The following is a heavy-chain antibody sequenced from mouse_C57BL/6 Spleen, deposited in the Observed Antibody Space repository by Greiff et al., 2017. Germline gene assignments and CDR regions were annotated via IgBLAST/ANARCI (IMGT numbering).Heavy chain of an antibody. D-gene: IGHD1-1*02. CDR3: VRHRDYGASMDY. V-gene: IGHV10-1*01. CDR2: IRSKSNNYAT. J-gene: IGHJ4*01. CDR1: GFSFNTYA. Sequence: EVQLVESGGGLVQPKGSLKLSCAASGFSFNTYAMNWVRPAPGKGLEWVARIRSKSNNYATYYADSVKDRFTISRDDSESMLYLQMNNLKTEDTAMYYCVRHRDYGASMDYWGQGTSVTVSS.